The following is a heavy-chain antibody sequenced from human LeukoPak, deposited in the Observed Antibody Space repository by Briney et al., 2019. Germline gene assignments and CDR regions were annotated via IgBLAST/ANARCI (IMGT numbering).Heavy chain of an antibody. Sequence: GGSLRLSCAASGFTFSSYEMNWVRQAPGKGLEWVSYISSSGSTIYYADSVKGRFTISRDNAKNSLYLQMNSLRAEDTAVYYCARVTFVGSWGYFDYWGQGTLVTVSS. CDR2: ISSSGSTI. D-gene: IGHD1-26*01. CDR3: ARVTFVGSWGYFDY. CDR1: GFTFSSYE. V-gene: IGHV3-48*03. J-gene: IGHJ4*02.